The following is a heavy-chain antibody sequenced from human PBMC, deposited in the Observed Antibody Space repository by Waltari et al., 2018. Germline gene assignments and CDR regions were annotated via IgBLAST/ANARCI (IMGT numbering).Heavy chain of an antibody. CDR1: GGSISSHY. J-gene: IGHJ3*02. D-gene: IGHD3-16*01. Sequence: QVQLQESGPGLVKPSETLSLTCTVSGGSISSHYWSWIRQPPGKGLEWIGYIYYSGSTNYNPSLKSRVTISVDTSKNQFSLKLSSVTAADTAVYYCARVTFGAFDIWGQGTMVTFSS. CDR2: IYYSGST. CDR3: ARVTFGAFDI. V-gene: IGHV4-59*11.